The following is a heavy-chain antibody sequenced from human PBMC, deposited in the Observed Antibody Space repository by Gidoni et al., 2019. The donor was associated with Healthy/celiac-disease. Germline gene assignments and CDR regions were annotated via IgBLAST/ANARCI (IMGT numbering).Heavy chain of an antibody. CDR1: GGSFSSGDYY. J-gene: IGHJ3*02. Sequence: QVQLQEAGPGLVKPSQTLSLNRTVSGGSFSSGDYYWSWIRQPPGKGLEWIGYLYYSGGTYYNPSLKSRVTISVDTSKNQFSLKLSSVTAADTAVYYCARVVVVVVAATPDAFDIWGQGTMVTVSS. D-gene: IGHD2-15*01. CDR2: LYYSGGT. V-gene: IGHV4-30-4*01. CDR3: ARVVVVVVAATPDAFDI.